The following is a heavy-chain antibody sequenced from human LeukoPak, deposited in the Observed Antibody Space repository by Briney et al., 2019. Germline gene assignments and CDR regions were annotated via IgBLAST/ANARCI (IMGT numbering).Heavy chain of an antibody. CDR3: AIWMGNNGDFTGPLDY. V-gene: IGHV3-7*01. CDR2: IKQDGSEK. D-gene: IGHD2-8*01. J-gene: IGHJ4*02. CDR1: GFTFSRYW. Sequence: PGGSLRLSCAASGFTFSRYWMNWVRQAPGKGLQWVANIKQDGSEKYYVDSVKGRFTISRDNAKNSLYLQMNSLRAEDTAVYYCAIWMGNNGDFTGPLDYWGQGTLVTVSS.